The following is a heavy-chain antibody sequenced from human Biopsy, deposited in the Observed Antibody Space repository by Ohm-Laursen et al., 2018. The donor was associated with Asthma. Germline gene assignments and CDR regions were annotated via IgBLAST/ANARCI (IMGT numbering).Heavy chain of an antibody. Sequence: SQTLSLTCIVSGGSISSSSYYWGWIRRPPGKGLEFIGTIYYSGSTYYNPSLKSRVTLSVDASKNQFSLKLTSVTAADTAVYYCVSPPGHWGQGTRVTVSS. V-gene: IGHV4-39*01. CDR3: VSPPGH. CDR2: IYYSGST. CDR1: GGSISSSSYY. J-gene: IGHJ4*02.